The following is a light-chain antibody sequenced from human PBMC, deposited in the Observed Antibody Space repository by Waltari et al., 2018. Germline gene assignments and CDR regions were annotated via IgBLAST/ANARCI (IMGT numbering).Light chain of an antibody. CDR3: TVKRGSNTVV. Sequence: SALTQPASVSGSSRQSVTISRICAIRGIDFYHYVCWYQQYPVKAAKLIIYDVTNWPSGVSPRFAGSKSGTTSSLTISGLRAEDEAEYYCTVKRGSNTVVFGGGTKLTVL. J-gene: IGLJ2*01. CDR2: DVT. CDR1: IRGIDFYHY. V-gene: IGLV2-14*01.